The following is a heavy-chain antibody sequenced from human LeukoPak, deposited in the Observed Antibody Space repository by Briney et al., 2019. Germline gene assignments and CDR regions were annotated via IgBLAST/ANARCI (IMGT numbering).Heavy chain of an antibody. CDR1: GFTFSSYA. CDR3: AKGSRSYFDSSGYSPPPFDY. V-gene: IGHV3-23*01. Sequence: GGSLRLSCAASGFTFSSYAMSWVRQAPGKGLEWVSAISGSGGSTYYADSVKGRFTISRDNSKSTLYLQMNSLRAEDTAVYYCAKGSRSYFDSSGYSPPPFDYWGQGTLVTVSS. J-gene: IGHJ4*02. CDR2: ISGSGGST. D-gene: IGHD3-22*01.